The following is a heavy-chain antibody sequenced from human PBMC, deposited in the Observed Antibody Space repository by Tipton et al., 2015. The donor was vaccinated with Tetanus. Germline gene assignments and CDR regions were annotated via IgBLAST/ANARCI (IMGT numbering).Heavy chain of an antibody. CDR2: IDPNSGGT. CDR1: GYTFTGYY. CDR3: ARDRGDYIYYGMDV. J-gene: IGHJ6*02. D-gene: IGHD3-22*01. Sequence: QLVQSGAEVKKPGASVKVSCKASGYTFTGYYIYWVRQAPGQGLEWMGWIDPNSGGTVYAQKFQGRVTMTRDTSISTAYMELSSLRSDDTAVYYCARDRGDYIYYGMDVWGSGTTVTVS. V-gene: IGHV1-2*02.